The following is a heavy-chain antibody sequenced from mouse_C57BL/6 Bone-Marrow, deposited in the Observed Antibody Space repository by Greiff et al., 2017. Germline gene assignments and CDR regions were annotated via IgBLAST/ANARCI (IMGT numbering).Heavy chain of an antibody. V-gene: IGHV1-15*01. D-gene: IGHD1-1*01. CDR1: GYTFTDYE. CDR2: IDPETGGT. CDR3: TSYNYNESSSDD. J-gene: IGHJ2*01. Sequence: QVQLQQSGAELVRPGASVTLSCKASGYTFTDYEMPWVKQTPVHGLEWIGAIDPETGGTAYNQKFKGKAILTADKSSSTAYMELRSLTSEDSAVYYGTSYNYNESSSDDWGQGTTLTVSS.